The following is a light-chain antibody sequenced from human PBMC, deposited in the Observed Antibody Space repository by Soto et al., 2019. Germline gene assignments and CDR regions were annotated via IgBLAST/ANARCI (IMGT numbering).Light chain of an antibody. CDR2: GAS. J-gene: IGKJ5*01. Sequence: NVLTQSPRTLSLSPGERATHSCRARQSISSRYLTWYHQKTVQAPRLLIYGASSRATDIPDRFSGSGCGTDFTITISRLEPEDFAVYYCQHYGSSPITFGQGTRWTL. CDR3: QHYGSSPIT. V-gene: IGKV3-20*01. CDR1: QSISSRY.